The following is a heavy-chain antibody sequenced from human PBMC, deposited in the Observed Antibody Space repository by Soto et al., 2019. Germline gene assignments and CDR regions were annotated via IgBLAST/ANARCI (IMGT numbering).Heavy chain of an antibody. Sequence: QVQLVQSGAEVKKPGASVKVSCKASGYTFTSYDINWVRQATGQGLEWMGWMNTHSGNTGYAQKFQGRVTMTRNTSISTAYMELSSLRSEYTAMYYCARSTNDYCDRHCGQGSLVTVSS. CDR3: ARSTNDYCDRH. D-gene: IGHD4-17*01. CDR1: GYTFTSYD. V-gene: IGHV1-8*01. J-gene: IGHJ4*02. CDR2: MNTHSGNT.